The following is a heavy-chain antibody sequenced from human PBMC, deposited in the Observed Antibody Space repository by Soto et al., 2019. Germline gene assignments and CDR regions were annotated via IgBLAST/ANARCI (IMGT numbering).Heavy chain of an antibody. CDR2: INHSGST. Sequence: SETLCLTCAVYGGSFSGYDWSWIRQPPRKGLEWIGEINHSGSTNYNPSLKSRVTISVDTSKNEFSLKLSSVTAADTAVYYCARVSGIYYYGMEVWGQGTTVTVSS. J-gene: IGHJ6*02. CDR1: GGSFSGYD. CDR3: ARVSGIYYYGMEV. D-gene: IGHD3-10*01. V-gene: IGHV4-34*01.